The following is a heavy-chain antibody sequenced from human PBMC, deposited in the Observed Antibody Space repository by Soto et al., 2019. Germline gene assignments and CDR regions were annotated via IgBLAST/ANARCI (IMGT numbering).Heavy chain of an antibody. J-gene: IGHJ1*01. V-gene: IGHV3-30*18. CDR1: GLAFRSFG. D-gene: IGHD3-3*01. CDR3: AKVLSGYYQSFLES. Sequence: PGGSLRLSCASSGLAFRSFGMHWVRQAPGKGLEWVALLSYDASDKYYAHSVRGRFTISRDDSNNTLYLQMNSLTTEDTAVYYCAKVLSGYYQSFLESWG. CDR2: LSYDASDK.